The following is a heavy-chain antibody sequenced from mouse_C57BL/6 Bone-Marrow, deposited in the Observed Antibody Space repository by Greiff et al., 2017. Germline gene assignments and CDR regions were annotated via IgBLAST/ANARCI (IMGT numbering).Heavy chain of an antibody. CDR3: ARPDYGSSFSWFAY. V-gene: IGHV7-3*01. J-gene: IGHJ3*01. CDR2: IRNKANGYTT. D-gene: IGHD1-1*01. CDR1: GFTFTDYY. Sequence: EVQLQQSGGGLVQPGGSLSLSCAASGFTFTDYYMSWVRQPPGKALEWLGFIRNKANGYTTEYSASVKGRFTISRDNSQSSLYLQMNALRAEDSATYYCARPDYGSSFSWFAYWGQGTLVTVSA.